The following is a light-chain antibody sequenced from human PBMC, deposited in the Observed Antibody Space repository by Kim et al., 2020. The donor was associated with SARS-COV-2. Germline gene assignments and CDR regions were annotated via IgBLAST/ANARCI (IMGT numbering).Light chain of an antibody. J-gene: IGKJ5*01. CDR1: QSVSSY. CDR2: DAS. Sequence: ATLSMSPGERATRSCRASQSVSSYLAWYQQKPGQAPRLLIYDASNRATAIPARFSGSGSGTDFTLTISSLEPEDFAVYYCQQRDTFGQGTRLEIK. V-gene: IGKV3-11*01. CDR3: QQRDT.